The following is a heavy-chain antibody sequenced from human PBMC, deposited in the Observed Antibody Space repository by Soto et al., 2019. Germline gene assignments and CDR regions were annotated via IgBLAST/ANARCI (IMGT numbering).Heavy chain of an antibody. D-gene: IGHD3-3*01. CDR1: GYTFTSYG. J-gene: IGHJ4*02. CDR2: ISAYNGNT. CDR3: ARGTLITIFGVILNLNLDY. Sequence: QVQLVQSGAEVKKPGASVKVYCKASGYTFTSYGISWVRHAPGQGLEWMGWISAYNGNTNHAQQLQRRVTMISDTSTITAYMAVRSLRSDETAVYYCARGTLITIFGVILNLNLDYWGQGTLVTVSA. V-gene: IGHV1-18*01.